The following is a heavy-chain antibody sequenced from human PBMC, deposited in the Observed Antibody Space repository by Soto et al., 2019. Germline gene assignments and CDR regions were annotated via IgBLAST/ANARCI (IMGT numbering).Heavy chain of an antibody. CDR2: IIPIFGTA. CDR3: ARAHYYDSSGYYGLSDY. J-gene: IGHJ4*02. V-gene: IGHV1-69*01. CDR1: GGTFSSYA. D-gene: IGHD3-22*01. Sequence: QVQLVQSGAEVKKPGSSVKVSCKASGGTFSSYAISWVRQAPGQGLEWMGGIIPIFGTANYAQKFQSRVTITADESTSTAYMELSSLRSEDTAVYYCARAHYYDSSGYYGLSDYWGQGTLVTVSS.